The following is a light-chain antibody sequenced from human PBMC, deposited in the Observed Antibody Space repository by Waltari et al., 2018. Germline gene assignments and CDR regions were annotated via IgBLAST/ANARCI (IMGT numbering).Light chain of an antibody. J-gene: IGKJ1*01. CDR3: QQTYTASTGT. CDR1: QSINTF. V-gene: IGKV1-39*01. CDR2: DAY. Sequence: DIQMTQSPASLSASVGDGVTITCRASQSINTFLSWYQQKSGPAARLLIYDAYTLHGGVPARFSGSGSGSDFTLTISSQQPEDFATYYCQQTYTASTGTFGQGTTVEIK.